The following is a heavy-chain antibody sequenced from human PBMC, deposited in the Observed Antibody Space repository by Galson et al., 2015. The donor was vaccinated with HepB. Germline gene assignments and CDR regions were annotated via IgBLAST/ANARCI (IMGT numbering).Heavy chain of an antibody. V-gene: IGHV4-34*01. CDR3: ASAPYYFDY. J-gene: IGHJ4*02. CDR1: GGSFSGYY. Sequence: SETLSLTCAVYGGSFSGYYWSWIRQPPGKGLEWIGEINHSGSTNYNPSLKSRVTISVDTSKNQFSLKLSSVTAADTAVYYCASAPYYFDYWGQGTLVTVSS. CDR2: INHSGST.